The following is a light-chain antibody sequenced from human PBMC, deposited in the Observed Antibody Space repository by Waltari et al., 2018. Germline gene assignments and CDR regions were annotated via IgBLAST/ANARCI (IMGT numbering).Light chain of an antibody. V-gene: IGLV2-11*01. CDR2: DVS. J-gene: IGLJ2*01. CDR3: CSYAGEYIWV. Sequence: QSALTQPPSVSGSPGQSVTISCTGTTSDVGASTYVSWYQQHPGKAPKMMISDVSQRPSGVPDRFSGSKSANTASLTISGLQAEDEADYYCCSYAGEYIWVFGGGTKLTVL. CDR1: TSDVGASTY.